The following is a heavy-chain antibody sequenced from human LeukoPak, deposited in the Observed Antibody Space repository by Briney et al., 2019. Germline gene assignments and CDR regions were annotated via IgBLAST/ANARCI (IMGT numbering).Heavy chain of an antibody. CDR1: GFTFDDYG. V-gene: IGHV3-48*02. J-gene: IGHJ6*02. CDR2: IINSGGTI. D-gene: IGHD3-10*01. CDR3: ARVGRGVYGMDV. Sequence: PGGSLRLSCAASGFTFDDYGMSWVRQAPGKGLEWVSYIINSGGTIYYTDSVQGRFTISRDNARNSLYLQMNSLRDEDTAVYYCARVGRGVYGMDVWGQGTTVTVSS.